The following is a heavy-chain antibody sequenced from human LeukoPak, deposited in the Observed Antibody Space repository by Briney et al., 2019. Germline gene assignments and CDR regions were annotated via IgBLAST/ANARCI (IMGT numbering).Heavy chain of an antibody. D-gene: IGHD7-27*01. CDR3: ARDTNWGPQM. V-gene: IGHV4-59*01. J-gene: IGHJ4*02. CDR2: IDYSGST. Sequence: SETLSLTCTVSGGSISSYYWSWIRQPPGKGLEWIGYIDYSGSTNYNPSLKSRVTMSVNTSRNQFPLKLSSGTAADTAVYYCARDTNWGPQMWGQGTLVTVSS. CDR1: GGSISSYY.